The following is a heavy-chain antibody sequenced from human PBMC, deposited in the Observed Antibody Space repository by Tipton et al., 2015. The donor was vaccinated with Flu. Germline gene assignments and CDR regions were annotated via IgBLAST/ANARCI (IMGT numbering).Heavy chain of an antibody. CDR2: IYTSGST. CDR1: GGSINSGSYY. V-gene: IGHV4-61*02. Sequence: LRLSCTASGGSINSGSYYWSWIRQPAGQGLQWIGRIYTSGSTNYNFSLNSRVTISVDTSKNQFYLRLTSVTAADTAIYYCARDRSGSSSYYGAFDIWGQGTMVNVSS. D-gene: IGHD3-10*01. J-gene: IGHJ3*02. CDR3: ARDRSGSSSYYGAFDI.